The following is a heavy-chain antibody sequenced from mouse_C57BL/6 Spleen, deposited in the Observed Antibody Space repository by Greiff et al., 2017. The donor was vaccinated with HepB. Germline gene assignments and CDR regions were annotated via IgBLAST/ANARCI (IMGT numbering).Heavy chain of an antibody. J-gene: IGHJ3*01. CDR2: ISSGGDYI. Sequence: EVKLVESGEGLVKPGGSLKLSCAASGFTFSSYAMSWVRQTPEKRLEWVAYISSGGDYIYYADTVKGRFTISRDNARNTLYLQMSSLKSEDTAMYYCTRVGDGYTFAYWGQGTLVTVSA. D-gene: IGHD2-3*01. CDR3: TRVGDGYTFAY. CDR1: GFTFSSYA. V-gene: IGHV5-9-1*02.